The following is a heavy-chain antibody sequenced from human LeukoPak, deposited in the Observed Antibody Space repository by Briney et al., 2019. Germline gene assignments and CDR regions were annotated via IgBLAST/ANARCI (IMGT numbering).Heavy chain of an antibody. J-gene: IGHJ3*02. CDR2: IIPIFGTA. V-gene: IGHV1-69*13. CDR3: ARADGLEPPAHDAFDI. CDR1: GGTFSSYA. D-gene: IGHD1-1*01. Sequence: ASVKVSCKASGGTFSSYAISWVRQAPGQGLEWMGGIIPIFGTANYAQKFQGRVTITADESTSTAYMELSSLRSEDTAVYYCARADGLEPPAHDAFDIWGQGTMVTVSS.